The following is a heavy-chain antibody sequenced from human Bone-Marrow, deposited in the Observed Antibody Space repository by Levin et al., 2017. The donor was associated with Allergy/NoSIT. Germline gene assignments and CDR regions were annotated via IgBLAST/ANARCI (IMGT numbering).Heavy chain of an antibody. CDR2: IIPIFGTA. Sequence: ASVKVSCKASGGTFSSYAISWVRQAPGQGLEWMGGIIPIFGTANYAQKFQGRVTITADESTSTAYMELSSLRSEDTAVYYCASPRKLRYFDWLGEMSWGQGTLVTVSS. V-gene: IGHV1-69*13. D-gene: IGHD3-9*01. J-gene: IGHJ4*02. CDR1: GGTFSSYA. CDR3: ASPRKLRYFDWLGEMS.